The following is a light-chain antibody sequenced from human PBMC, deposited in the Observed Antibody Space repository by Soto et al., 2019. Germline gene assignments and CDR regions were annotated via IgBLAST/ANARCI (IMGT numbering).Light chain of an antibody. J-gene: IGLJ1*01. CDR2: EVS. V-gene: IGLV2-14*01. CDR1: SLVVGGCKF. CDR3: GSYTGSIYV. Sequence: QSALTQLASVSGSPGQSLTIPCTGTSLVVGGCKFVSWYPQHPGKARKLMIYEVSNRPSGVSSRFSGSKSGNTASLNISGLQAEDEADYYCGSYTGSIYVFGTGTKVTVL.